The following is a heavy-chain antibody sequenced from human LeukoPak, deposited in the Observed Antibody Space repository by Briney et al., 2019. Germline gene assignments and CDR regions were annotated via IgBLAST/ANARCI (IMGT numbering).Heavy chain of an antibody. CDR1: GASFSGNY. CDR2: ITHVGDS. D-gene: IGHD3-10*01. Sequence: SETLSLTCSVFGASFSGNYWIWIRQPPGKGLEWIGEITHVGDSNYNPSLKSRVTISVDTSKNQFSLKLSSVTAADTAVYYCARQGGLWFGEKYYYYGMDVWGQGTTVTVSS. J-gene: IGHJ6*02. CDR3: ARQGGLWFGEKYYYYGMDV. V-gene: IGHV4-34*01.